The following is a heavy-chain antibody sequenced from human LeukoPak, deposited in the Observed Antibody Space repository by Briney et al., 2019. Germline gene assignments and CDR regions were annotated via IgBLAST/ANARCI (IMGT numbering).Heavy chain of an antibody. Sequence: GGSLRLSCAASGFTFSSYTMNWVRQAPGKGLEWVSSIRSSSTYIYYSDSVKGRFPISTDDAKNSLYLQKNRLSADDTAVYYCARDNGRVRPACDCWGQGPLVTVSS. CDR1: GFTFSSYT. CDR2: IRSSSTYI. CDR3: ARDNGRVRPACDC. J-gene: IGHJ4*02. D-gene: IGHD2-8*01. V-gene: IGHV3-21*01.